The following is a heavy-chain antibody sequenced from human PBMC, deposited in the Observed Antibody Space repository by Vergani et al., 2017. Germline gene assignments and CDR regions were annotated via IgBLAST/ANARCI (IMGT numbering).Heavy chain of an antibody. D-gene: IGHD4-17*01. CDR1: GFTFSSYG. J-gene: IGHJ6*03. Sequence: QVQLVESGGGVVQPGRSLRLSCAASGFTFSSYGMHWVRQAPGKGLEWVAVISYDGSNKYYADSVKGRFTISRDNSKNTLYLQMNSLRAEDTAVYYCASSGGYGDYGFAYYYYMDVWGKGTTVTVSS. CDR3: ASSGGYGDYGFAYYYYMDV. CDR2: ISYDGSNK. V-gene: IGHV3-30*03.